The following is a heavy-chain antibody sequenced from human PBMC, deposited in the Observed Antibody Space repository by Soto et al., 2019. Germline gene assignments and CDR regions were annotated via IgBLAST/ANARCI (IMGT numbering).Heavy chain of an antibody. Sequence: GSGPTLVNPTQTLTLTCTFSGFSLSTSGMCVSWIRQPPGKALEWLALIDWDDDKYYSTSLKTRLTISKDTSKNQVVLTMTNMDPVDTATYYCARITPPPRSGSYYGYYYYGMDVWGQGTTVTVSS. D-gene: IGHD1-26*01. CDR1: GFSLSTSGMC. V-gene: IGHV2-70*01. J-gene: IGHJ6*02. CDR2: IDWDDDK. CDR3: ARITPPPRSGSYYGYYYYGMDV.